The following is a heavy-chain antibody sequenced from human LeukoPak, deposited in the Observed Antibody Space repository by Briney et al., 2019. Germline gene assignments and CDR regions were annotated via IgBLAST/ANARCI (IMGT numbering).Heavy chain of an antibody. J-gene: IGHJ3*02. CDR3: ARVRPDDYWAFDI. CDR2: IWYDGSSK. CDR1: GFTFSSYG. Sequence: GGSLRLSCAASGFTFSSYGMHWVRQAPGKGLEWVAVIWYDGSSKYYADSVKGRFTISRDNSKNTLYLQMNSLRAEDTAVYYCARVRPDDYWAFDIWGQGTMVTVSS. D-gene: IGHD4-11*01. V-gene: IGHV3-33*01.